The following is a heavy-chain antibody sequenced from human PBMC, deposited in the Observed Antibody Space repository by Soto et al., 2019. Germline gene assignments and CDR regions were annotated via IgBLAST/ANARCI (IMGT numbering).Heavy chain of an antibody. Sequence: QVHVVQSGAEVKKPGSSVKLSCKTFGGTFSSFSITWVRQAPGQGLEWMGGIIPVYGTANYAQKFQDRVTITADESTRTAYLELSSLRSEDTAIYYCARDFIGMATRGFWVYWGRGSLVTVSS. J-gene: IGHJ4*02. D-gene: IGHD5-12*01. CDR1: GGTFSSFS. V-gene: IGHV1-69*01. CDR2: IIPVYGTA. CDR3: ARDFIGMATRGFWVY.